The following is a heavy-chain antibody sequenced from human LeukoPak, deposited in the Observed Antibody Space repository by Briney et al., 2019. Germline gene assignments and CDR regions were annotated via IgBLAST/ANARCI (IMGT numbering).Heavy chain of an antibody. J-gene: IGHJ4*02. D-gene: IGHD3-22*01. CDR3: ARLYYYDSSGYYYRSY. CDR1: GYTLTGYY. CDR2: INPNSGGT. Sequence: ASVKVSCKTSGYTLTGYYIHWVRQAPGQGLEWMGWINPNSGGTKYAQEFQGRVTMTRDTSISTAYMELSRLRSDDTAVYYCARLYYYDSSGYYYRSYWGQGTLVTVSS. V-gene: IGHV1-2*02.